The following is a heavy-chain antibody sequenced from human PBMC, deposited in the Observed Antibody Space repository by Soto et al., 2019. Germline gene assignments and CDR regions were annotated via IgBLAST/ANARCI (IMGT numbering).Heavy chain of an antibody. CDR1: GFTFSSYW. CDR3: ARGPRAPFDWFGQSGLH. J-gene: IGHJ4*02. CDR2: INSDGSST. D-gene: IGHD3-9*01. Sequence: PGGSMRLSCAASGFTFSSYWMHWVRQAPGKGLVWVSRINSDGSSTSYADSVKGRFTISRDNAKNTLYLQMNSLRAEDTAVYYCARGPRAPFDWFGQSGLHWGQGTLVTVSS. V-gene: IGHV3-74*01.